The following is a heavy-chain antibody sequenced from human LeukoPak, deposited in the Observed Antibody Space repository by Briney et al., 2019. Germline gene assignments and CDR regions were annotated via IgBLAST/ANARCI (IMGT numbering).Heavy chain of an antibody. V-gene: IGHV3-21*01. D-gene: IGHD3-22*01. Sequence: PGGSLRLSCAASGFTFSSYSMNWVRQAPGKGLEWVSSISSSSSYIYYADSVKGRFIISRDNAKNSLYLQMNSLRAEDTSVYYCARGRVTGNYDSGDYYPFGYWGQGTLVTVSS. CDR3: ARGRVTGNYDSGDYYPFGY. CDR2: ISSSSSYI. J-gene: IGHJ4*02. CDR1: GFTFSSYS.